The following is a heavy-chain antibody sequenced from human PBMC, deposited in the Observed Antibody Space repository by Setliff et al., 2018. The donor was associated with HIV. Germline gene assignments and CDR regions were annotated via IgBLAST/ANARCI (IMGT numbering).Heavy chain of an antibody. D-gene: IGHD3-22*01. J-gene: IGHJ3*02. Sequence: SVKVSCKASGGTFSSYAINWVRQAPGQGLEWMGGIIPIFGTANYAQKFQGRLTIPADESLTTAYMELSSLTSEDTAVYYCARLTTEGDYYDSSGYLSGAFDIWGQGTMVTVS. CDR2: IIPIFGTA. CDR1: GGTFSSYA. V-gene: IGHV1-69*13. CDR3: ARLTTEGDYYDSSGYLSGAFDI.